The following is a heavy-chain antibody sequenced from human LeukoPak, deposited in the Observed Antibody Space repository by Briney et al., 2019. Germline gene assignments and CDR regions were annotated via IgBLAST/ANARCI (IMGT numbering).Heavy chain of an antibody. Sequence: GGSLRLSCAASGFTSSHYWMSGVRQAPGEGLEWVANIKQDGSEKYYVDSVKGRFTISRDNAKNSLYLQMNSLKIEDTAVYYCARDRITVTTRFNYYYALDVWGQGTTVTVSS. CDR3: ARDRITVTTRFNYYYALDV. CDR1: GFTSSHYW. D-gene: IGHD4-17*01. V-gene: IGHV3-7*05. J-gene: IGHJ6*02. CDR2: IKQDGSEK.